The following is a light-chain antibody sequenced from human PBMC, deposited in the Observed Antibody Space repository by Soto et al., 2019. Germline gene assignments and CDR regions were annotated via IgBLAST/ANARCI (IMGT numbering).Light chain of an antibody. CDR3: SSYAGSNNGSYV. CDR2: EVS. J-gene: IGLJ1*01. CDR1: SSDGGGYNY. Sequence: QSALPQPPSASGSPGQSVTISCTGTSSDGGGYNYVSWYQQHPGKAPKLMIYEVSKRPSGVPDRFSGSKSGNTASLTVSGLQAEDAADYYGSSYAGSNNGSYVFGTGTKVTV. V-gene: IGLV2-8*01.